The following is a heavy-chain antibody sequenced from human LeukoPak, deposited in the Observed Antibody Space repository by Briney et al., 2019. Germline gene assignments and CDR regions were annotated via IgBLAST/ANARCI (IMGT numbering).Heavy chain of an antibody. D-gene: IGHD6-19*01. Sequence: PGGSLRLSCAASGFTFSSYGMHWVRQAPGKGLEWVAFIRYDGSNKYYADSVKGRFTISRDNSKNTLYLQMNSLRAEDTAVYYCAKDAPSYSSGWYYFDYWGQGTLVTVSS. CDR1: GFTFSSYG. V-gene: IGHV3-30*02. J-gene: IGHJ4*02. CDR2: IRYDGSNK. CDR3: AKDAPSYSSGWYYFDY.